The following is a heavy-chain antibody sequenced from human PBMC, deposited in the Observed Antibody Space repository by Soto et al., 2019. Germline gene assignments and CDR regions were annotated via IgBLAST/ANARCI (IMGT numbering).Heavy chain of an antibody. CDR3: ARVDYYDSSGSPNAPFDY. Sequence: SETLSLTCTVSGGSISSGDYYWSWIRQPPGKGLEWIGYIYYSGSTYYNPSLKSRVTISVDTSKNQFSLKLSSVTAADTAVYYCARVDYYDSSGSPNAPFDYWGQGTLVTVSS. V-gene: IGHV4-30-4*01. CDR2: IYYSGST. CDR1: GGSISSGDYY. J-gene: IGHJ4*02. D-gene: IGHD3-22*01.